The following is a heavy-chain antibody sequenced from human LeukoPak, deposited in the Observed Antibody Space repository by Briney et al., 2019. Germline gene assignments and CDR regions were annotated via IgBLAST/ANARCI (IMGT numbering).Heavy chain of an antibody. J-gene: IGHJ3*02. CDR2: ISYDGSNK. Sequence: PGRSLRLSCAASGFTFSSYAMHWVRQAPGKGLEWVAVISYDGSNKYYADSVKGRFTISRDNSKNTLYLQMNSLRAEDTAVYYCASVYYSGSGSPATHAFDIWGQGTMVTVSS. CDR3: ASVYYSGSGSPATHAFDI. D-gene: IGHD3-10*01. V-gene: IGHV3-30-3*01. CDR1: GFTFSSYA.